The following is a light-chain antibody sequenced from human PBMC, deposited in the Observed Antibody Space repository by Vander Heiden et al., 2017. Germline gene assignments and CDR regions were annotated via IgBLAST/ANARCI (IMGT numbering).Light chain of an antibody. Sequence: QSVLTQPPSVSGAPWPRVTISCTRSSTSIGAGYDVHWYQQLPGTAPNLLIYGNSNRPSGVPDRFSGSKSGTSASLAITGLQAEDEADYYCQSYDSSLSGVVFGGGTKLTVL. CDR3: QSYDSSLSGVV. J-gene: IGLJ2*01. CDR1: STSIGAGYD. CDR2: GNS. V-gene: IGLV1-40*01.